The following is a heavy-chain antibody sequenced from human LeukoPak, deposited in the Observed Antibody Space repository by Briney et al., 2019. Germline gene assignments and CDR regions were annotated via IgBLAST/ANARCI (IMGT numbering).Heavy chain of an antibody. Sequence: SETLSLTCTVSGGSISSGDYYWSWIRQPPGKGLEWIGYIYYSGSTYYNPSLKSRVTISVDTSKNQFSLKLSSVTAADTAVYYCARVYCSSTSCYTEDWYFDLWGRGTLVTVSS. D-gene: IGHD2-2*02. J-gene: IGHJ2*01. CDR2: IYYSGST. CDR3: ARVYCSSTSCYTEDWYFDL. V-gene: IGHV4-30-4*08. CDR1: GGSISSGDYY.